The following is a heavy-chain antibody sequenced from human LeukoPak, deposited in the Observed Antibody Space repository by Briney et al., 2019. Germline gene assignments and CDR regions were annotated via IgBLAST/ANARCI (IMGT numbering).Heavy chain of an antibody. Sequence: SETLSLTCALSGGSFSGYYWSWIRQPPGKGLEWIGEINHSGSTNYNPSLKSRVTISVDTSKNQFSLKLSSVTAADTAVYYCARGGAHYYDSSGFPHWGQGTPVTVSS. CDR3: ARGGAHYYDSSGFPH. J-gene: IGHJ4*02. CDR2: INHSGST. CDR1: GGSFSGYY. D-gene: IGHD3-22*01. V-gene: IGHV4-34*01.